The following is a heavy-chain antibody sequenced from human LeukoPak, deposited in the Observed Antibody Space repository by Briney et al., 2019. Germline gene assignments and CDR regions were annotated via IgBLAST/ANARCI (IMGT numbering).Heavy chain of an antibody. CDR3: ARDPSSGWSGYYYYYYMDV. V-gene: IGHV1-8*01. J-gene: IGHJ6*03. D-gene: IGHD6-19*01. Sequence: ASVKVSCKASGYTFTSYDINWVRQATGQGLEWMGWMNPNSGNTGYAQKLQGRVTMHRNTSISTAYMELSSLRSEDAAVYYCARDPSSGWSGYYYYYYMDVWGKGTTVTVSS. CDR1: GYTFTSYD. CDR2: MNPNSGNT.